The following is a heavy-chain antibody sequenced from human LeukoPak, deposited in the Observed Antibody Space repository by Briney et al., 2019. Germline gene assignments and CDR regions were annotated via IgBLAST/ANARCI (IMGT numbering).Heavy chain of an antibody. CDR1: GFTFSSYA. V-gene: IGHV3-64*01. CDR2: ISSNGGST. J-gene: IGHJ5*02. CDR3: ARDHRRRYCSSTSCYLGWFDP. Sequence: GGSLRLSCAASGFTFSSYAMHWVRQAPGKGLEYVSAISSNGGSTYYANSVKGRFTISRDNSKNTLYLQMGSLRAEDMAVYYCARDHRRRYCSSTSCYLGWFDPWGQGTLVTVSS. D-gene: IGHD2-2*01.